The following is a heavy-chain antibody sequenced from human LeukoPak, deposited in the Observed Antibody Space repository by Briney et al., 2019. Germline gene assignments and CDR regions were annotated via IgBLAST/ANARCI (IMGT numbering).Heavy chain of an antibody. CDR3: ARRCSGGSCYNY. Sequence: PSETLSLTCTVSGGSVSSGSYYWSWIRQPPGKGLEWIGYIYYSGSTNYNPSLKSRVTVSIDTSKNQFSLKLSSVTAADTAVYYCARRCSGGSCYNYWGQGTLVTVSS. CDR2: IYYSGST. D-gene: IGHD2-15*01. CDR1: GGSVSSGSYY. J-gene: IGHJ4*02. V-gene: IGHV4-61*01.